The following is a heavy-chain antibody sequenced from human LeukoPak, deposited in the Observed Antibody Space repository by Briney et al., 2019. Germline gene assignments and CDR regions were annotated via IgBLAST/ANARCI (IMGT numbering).Heavy chain of an antibody. CDR3: AKAWAAAGTFAS. V-gene: IGHV3-23*01. D-gene: IGHD6-13*01. J-gene: IGHJ4*02. Sequence: GGSLRLSCAASGFTFSSYAMSWVRQAPGKGLEWVSTIIGSGGDTYYADSVKGRFTISRDTSKNALYLQMKSLRAEDTAVYYCAKAWAAAGTFASWGQGTLVTVSS. CDR1: GFTFSSYA. CDR2: IIGSGGDT.